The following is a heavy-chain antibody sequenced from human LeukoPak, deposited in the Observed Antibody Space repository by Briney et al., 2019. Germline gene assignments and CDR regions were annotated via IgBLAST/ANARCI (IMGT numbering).Heavy chain of an antibody. V-gene: IGHV3-7*03. D-gene: IGHD6-13*01. J-gene: IGHJ5*02. CDR1: EFTFSSYS. CDR2: INQDGKKR. Sequence: QAGGSLRLSCAASEFTFSSYSMNWVRQAPGKGLEWVANINQDGKKRYYVDSVKGRFTISRDNAKNSLYLQMNSLTAEDTAVYYCTRDLAAAATWGQGTLVTVSS. CDR3: TRDLAAAAT.